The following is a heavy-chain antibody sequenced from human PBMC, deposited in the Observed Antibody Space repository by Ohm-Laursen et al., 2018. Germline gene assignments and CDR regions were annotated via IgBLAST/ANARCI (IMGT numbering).Heavy chain of an antibody. Sequence: LSCAASGFTFSNFEMNWVRQAPGKGLEWIGEVNHSGRTRYNPSLKTRVIILVDTSKNEFSLKLSSVTVADTAVYYCARGRGYSYDYFTYWGQGTLVTVSS. CDR2: VNHSGRT. CDR1: GFTFSNFE. J-gene: IGHJ4*02. V-gene: IGHV4-34*01. D-gene: IGHD5-18*01. CDR3: ARGRGYSYDYFTY.